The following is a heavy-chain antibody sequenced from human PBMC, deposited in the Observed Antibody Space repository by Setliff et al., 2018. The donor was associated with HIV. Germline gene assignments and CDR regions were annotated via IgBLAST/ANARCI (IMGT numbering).Heavy chain of an antibody. Sequence: GASVKVSCKASGYTFTGYAMNWVRQAPGQGLEWMGWINTNTGNPTYAQGFTGRFVFSLDTSVSTAYLQISSLKAEDTAVYYCARDPGSARHRQWPVFYEHDWFDPWGQGTLVTVSS. CDR2: INTNTGNP. CDR3: ARDPGSARHRQWPVFYEHDWFDP. J-gene: IGHJ5*02. V-gene: IGHV7-4-1*02. CDR1: GYTFTGYA. D-gene: IGHD6-19*01.